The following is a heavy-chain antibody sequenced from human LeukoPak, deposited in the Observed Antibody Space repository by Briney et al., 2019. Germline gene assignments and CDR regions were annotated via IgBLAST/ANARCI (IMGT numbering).Heavy chain of an antibody. Sequence: PSETLSLTCAVSGYSISSGYYWGWIRQPPGKGLEWIGSIYHSGSTYYSSSLKSRVTISVDTSKNQFSLKLSSVTAADTAVYYCARQMGTSLDYWGQGTLVTVSS. V-gene: IGHV4-38-2*01. CDR2: IYHSGST. CDR1: GYSISSGYY. D-gene: IGHD5-24*01. J-gene: IGHJ4*02. CDR3: ARQMGTSLDY.